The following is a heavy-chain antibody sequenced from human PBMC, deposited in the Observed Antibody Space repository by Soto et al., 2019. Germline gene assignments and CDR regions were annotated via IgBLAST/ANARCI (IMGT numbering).Heavy chain of an antibody. Sequence: GGSLRLSCATSGFAFSSYAMNWVRLAPGEGLEWVSTVSGSGGSTYYADSVKGRFTISRDNSKNTLYLQLHSLRAEDTAVYYCAKDPGTSYYYFDYWGQGTLVTVSS. CDR3: AKDPGTSYYYFDY. J-gene: IGHJ4*02. V-gene: IGHV3-23*01. CDR2: VSGSGGST. CDR1: GFAFSSYA. D-gene: IGHD1-1*01.